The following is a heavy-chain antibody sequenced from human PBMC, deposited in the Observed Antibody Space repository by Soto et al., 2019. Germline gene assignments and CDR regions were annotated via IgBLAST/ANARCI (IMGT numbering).Heavy chain of an antibody. J-gene: IGHJ3*02. CDR3: ARAEYTFDAFDI. Sequence: ASVKVSCKASGYTFTDYYMHWVLQAPGQGHEWVGWINPNSGDTNYAQNFQGRVTMTRDTSISTAYMELSRLKSDDTAVYYCARAEYTFDAFDIWGQGTMVTVSS. CDR2: INPNSGDT. D-gene: IGHD5-18*01. V-gene: IGHV1-2*02. CDR1: GYTFTDYY.